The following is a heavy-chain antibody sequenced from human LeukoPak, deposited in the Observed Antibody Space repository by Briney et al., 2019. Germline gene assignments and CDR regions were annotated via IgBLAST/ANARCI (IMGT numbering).Heavy chain of an antibody. J-gene: IGHJ6*04. D-gene: IGHD3-10*01. Sequence: GGSLRLSCAASGFTFSSYEMNWVRQAPGKGLEWVSYISSSGTTIYYADSVKGRFTISRDNAKNSLYLQMNSLRAEDTAVYYCARSNRGDYYYYYGMDVWGKGTTVTVSS. CDR3: ARSNRGDYYYYYGMDV. CDR2: ISSSGTTI. CDR1: GFTFSSYE. V-gene: IGHV3-48*03.